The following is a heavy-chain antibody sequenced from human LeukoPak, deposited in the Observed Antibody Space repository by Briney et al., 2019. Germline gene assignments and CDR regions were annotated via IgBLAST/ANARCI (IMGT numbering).Heavy chain of an antibody. CDR3: TTDGYGSSGYYDY. V-gene: IGHV3-15*01. CDR2: IKSKTDGGTT. D-gene: IGHD3-22*01. CDR1: GFTFSNAW. J-gene: IGHJ4*02. Sequence: GGSLRLSCAASGFTFSNAWMSWVRQAPGKGLEWVGRIKSKTDGGTTDYAAPVKGRFTISRDDSKNTLYLQMNSLKTEDTAVYYCTTDGYGSSGYYDYWGQGTLVTVSS.